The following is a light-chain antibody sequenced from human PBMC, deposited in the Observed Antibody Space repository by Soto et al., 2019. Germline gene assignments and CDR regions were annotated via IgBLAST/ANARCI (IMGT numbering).Light chain of an antibody. Sequence: QSVLTQPPSASGTPGQRVTISCSRSSSNIGSNTVNWYQQLPGTAPKLLIYSNNQRPSGVPDRFSGSKSGTSASLAIGGLQSEDEADYYCAAWDDSLNAVVFGGGTKLTVL. CDR1: SSNIGSNT. J-gene: IGLJ2*01. V-gene: IGLV1-44*01. CDR2: SNN. CDR3: AAWDDSLNAVV.